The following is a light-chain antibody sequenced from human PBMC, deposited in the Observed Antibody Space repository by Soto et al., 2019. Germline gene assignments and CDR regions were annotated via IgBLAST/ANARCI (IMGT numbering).Light chain of an antibody. V-gene: IGLV1-51*02. J-gene: IGLJ1*01. CDR1: SSNIGSNY. Sequence: QSVLTQPPSVSAAPGQKVTISCSGSSSNIGSNYVSWYQQLPGTAPKLLIYENNKRPSGIPDRFSGSKSGTSATLGITGLQTGDEADYYCGTWDSTDYVFGNGTKVTVL. CDR3: GTWDSTDYV. CDR2: ENN.